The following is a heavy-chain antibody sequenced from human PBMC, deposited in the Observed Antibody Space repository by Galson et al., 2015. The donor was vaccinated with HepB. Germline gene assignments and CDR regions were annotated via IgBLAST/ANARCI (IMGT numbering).Heavy chain of an antibody. CDR3: ARLGSDYGYFDY. D-gene: IGHD4-17*01. J-gene: IGHJ4*02. V-gene: IGHV1-24*01. Sequence: SCKVSGYTLTELSMHWVRQAPGKGLEWMGGFDPEDGETIYAQKFQGRVTITRDTSASTAYMELSSLRSEDTAVYYCARLGSDYGYFDYWGQGTLVTVSS. CDR1: GYTLTELS. CDR2: FDPEDGET.